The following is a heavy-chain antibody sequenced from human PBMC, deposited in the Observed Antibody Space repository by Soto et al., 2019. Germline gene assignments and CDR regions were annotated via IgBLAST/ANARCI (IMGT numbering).Heavy chain of an antibody. CDR3: TTGAGY. CDR2: IRTKGNNYAT. J-gene: IGHJ4*02. CDR1: GFTFGDFV. Sequence: PXVSLRLSGAASGFTFGDFVMHWVRQASGKGLEWVGRIRTKGNNYATAYAGSVKGRLTISRDDSKNTAYLQMNSLKTEDTAVYYCTTGAGYWGQGTLVTVSS. D-gene: IGHD7-27*01. V-gene: IGHV3-73*01.